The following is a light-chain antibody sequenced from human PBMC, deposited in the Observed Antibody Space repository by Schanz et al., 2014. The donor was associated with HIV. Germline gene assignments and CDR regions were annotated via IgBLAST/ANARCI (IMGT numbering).Light chain of an antibody. CDR1: TSNIGNNY. Sequence: QSVLTQPPSVSAAPRQKVTISCSGSTSNIGNNYVSWYQQFPGTAPKLLIYDNNRRASGIPDRFSGSKSGTSASLDITGLQTGDEADYYCATWDSSLSAGLFGGGTKLT. V-gene: IGLV1-51*01. J-gene: IGLJ3*02. CDR2: DNN. CDR3: ATWDSSLSAGL.